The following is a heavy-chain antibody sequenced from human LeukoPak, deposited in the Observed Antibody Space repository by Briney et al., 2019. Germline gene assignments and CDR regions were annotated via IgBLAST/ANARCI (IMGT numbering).Heavy chain of an antibody. J-gene: IGHJ3*02. CDR3: AKDSLSGISSAFDI. CDR2: ISGSGDNT. Sequence: GGSLRLSCAASGFTFSSYAMSWVRQVPGKGLEWVSVISGSGDNTYYADSVKGRFTISRDNSKNTLYLQMNSLRAEDTAVYYCAKDSLSGISSAFDIWGQGTMVTVSS. V-gene: IGHV3-23*01. D-gene: IGHD6-6*01. CDR1: GFTFSSYA.